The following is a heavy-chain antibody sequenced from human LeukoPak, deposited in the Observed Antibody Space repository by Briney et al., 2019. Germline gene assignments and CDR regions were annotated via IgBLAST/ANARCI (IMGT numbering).Heavy chain of an antibody. CDR3: ARQRRAHYYDSSGQFDY. CDR2: IYYSGTT. CDR1: GDSISSSSYY. D-gene: IGHD3-22*01. Sequence: SETLSLTCTVSGDSISSSSYYWGWIRQPPGKGLEWIGSIYYSGTTYYNPSLRSRATTSVNTSNNHFTLKLSSGTAADTAGYYCARQRRAHYYDSSGQFDYWGQGTLATVSS. J-gene: IGHJ4*02. V-gene: IGHV4-39*01.